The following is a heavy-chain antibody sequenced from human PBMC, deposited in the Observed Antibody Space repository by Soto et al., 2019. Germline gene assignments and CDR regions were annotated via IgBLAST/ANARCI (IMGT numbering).Heavy chain of an antibody. CDR1: GFTFSSYA. CDR2: ISGSGGST. Sequence: GGSLRLSCAASGFTFSSYAMSWVRQAPGKGLEWVSAISGSGGSTYYADSVKGRFTISRDNSKNTLYLQMNSLRAEDTAVYYCAKSERDIVVVPAAINYWGQGTLVTVSS. CDR3: AKSERDIVVVPAAINY. D-gene: IGHD2-2*01. J-gene: IGHJ4*02. V-gene: IGHV3-23*01.